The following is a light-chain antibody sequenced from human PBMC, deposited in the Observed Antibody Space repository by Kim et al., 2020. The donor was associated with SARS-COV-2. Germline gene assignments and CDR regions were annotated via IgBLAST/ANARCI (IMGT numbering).Light chain of an antibody. CDR1: QTVSNGY. CDR2: GAS. Sequence: PWERGTLSCRARQTVSNGYLAWYQQRHGQPPRLLIYGASSRATGIPDRCSGGGSGTDFTLTINRLKPEDSSVYFCQQYGNPPRTFGQGTRVEIK. CDR3: QQYGNPPRT. V-gene: IGKV3-20*01. J-gene: IGKJ1*01.